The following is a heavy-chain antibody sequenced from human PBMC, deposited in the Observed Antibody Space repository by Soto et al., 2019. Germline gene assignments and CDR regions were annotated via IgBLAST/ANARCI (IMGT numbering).Heavy chain of an antibody. D-gene: IGHD6-13*01. CDR3: AREGRAAKGQSGPQDY. Sequence: QVQLVESGGGVVQPGRSLRLSCAASGFTFSSYGMHWVRQAPGKGLEWVAVIWYDGSNKYYADSVKGRFTISRDNSKNTRDLQMNSRRAEDTAVDDCAREGRAAKGQSGPQDYWGQGTLVTVSS. CDR2: IWYDGSNK. V-gene: IGHV3-33*01. J-gene: IGHJ4*02. CDR1: GFTFSSYG.